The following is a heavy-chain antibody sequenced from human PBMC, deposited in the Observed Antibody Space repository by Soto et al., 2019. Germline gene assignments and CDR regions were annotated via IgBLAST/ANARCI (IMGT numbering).Heavy chain of an antibody. D-gene: IGHD2-21*02. CDR2: IYYSGST. V-gene: IGHV4-31*03. CDR3: ARVCGGDCHYGMDV. J-gene: IGHJ6*02. CDR1: GGSISSGGYY. Sequence: QVQLQESGPGLVKPSQTLSLTCTVSGGSISSGGYYWTWIRQHPGKGLEWIGYIYYSGSTYYNPSLKSRVIFAVDSSKNQFSLTLSSVPAADTAVYYCARVCGGDCHYGMDVWGQGTTVTVSS.